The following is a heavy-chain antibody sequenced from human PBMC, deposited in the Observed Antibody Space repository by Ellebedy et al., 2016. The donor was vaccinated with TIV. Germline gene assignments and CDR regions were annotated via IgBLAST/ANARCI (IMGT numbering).Heavy chain of an antibody. D-gene: IGHD3-9*01. V-gene: IGHV4-39*01. Sequence: MPSETLSLTCVVSGASMSSRNYYWGWIRQPPGKGRGWSGSIYYNGTTYYKPSLKSRVTISADTSNNQFSLTLSSVTAADTAMYYCARHPQNVYFRPWGQGTLVTVSS. J-gene: IGHJ4*02. CDR2: IYYNGTT. CDR3: ARHPQNVYFRP. CDR1: GASMSSRNYY.